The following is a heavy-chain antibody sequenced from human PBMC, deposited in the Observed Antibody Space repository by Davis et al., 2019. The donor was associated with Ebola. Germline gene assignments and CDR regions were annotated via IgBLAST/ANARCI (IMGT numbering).Heavy chain of an antibody. CDR3: ARSSGFRLTFDY. D-gene: IGHD4/OR15-4a*01. CDR1: RFTFSNAW. CDR2: INSDGSST. J-gene: IGHJ4*02. Sequence: GESLKISCAASRFTFSNAWMNWVRQAPGKGLVWVSRINSDGSSTRYADSVKGRFTISRDNSKNTLYLQMNSLRAEDTAVYYCARSSGFRLTFDYWGQGTLVTVSS. V-gene: IGHV3-74*01.